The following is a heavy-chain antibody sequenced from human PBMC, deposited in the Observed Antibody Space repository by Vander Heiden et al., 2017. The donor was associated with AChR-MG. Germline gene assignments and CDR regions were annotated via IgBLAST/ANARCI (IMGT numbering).Heavy chain of an antibody. CDR2: TYYRSKWYN. CDR1: GGRVSRTSAT. D-gene: IGHD3-10*01. J-gene: IGHJ4*02. V-gene: IGHV6-1*02. CDR3: ARRDSRGVFDY. Sequence: QVQLPQSGPGLVKPAQTLSLTCGISGGRVSRTSATLAWIRQSQSRGLEWLGRTYYRSKWYNDYALSVRSRITINPDTSRNQFSLQMNSVTPEDTAVYFCARRDSRGVFDYWGQGTLVTVSS.